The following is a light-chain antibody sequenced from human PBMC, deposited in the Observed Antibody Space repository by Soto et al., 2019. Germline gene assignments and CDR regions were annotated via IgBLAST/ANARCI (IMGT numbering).Light chain of an antibody. Sequence: QSALTQPPSVSGAPGQRVTISCTGGWSNIGAGYEVHWHQHLPGTAPKLLIYGVTNRPSGVPDRFSGSRSGTSASLAITGLQAEDEADYYCQSFDSSLSNSWVFGGGTKLTVL. CDR3: QSFDSSLSNSWV. V-gene: IGLV1-40*01. CDR1: WSNIGAGYE. CDR2: GVT. J-gene: IGLJ3*02.